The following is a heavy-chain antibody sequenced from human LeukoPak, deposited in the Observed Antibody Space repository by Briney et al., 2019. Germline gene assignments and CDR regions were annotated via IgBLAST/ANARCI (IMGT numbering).Heavy chain of an antibody. J-gene: IGHJ4*02. CDR1: GFTFSSYG. CDR3: ARWGSGSYSTFDY. D-gene: IGHD1-26*01. V-gene: IGHV3-33*01. CDR2: MWYDGSNK. Sequence: GGSLRLSCAASGFTFSSYGMHWVRQAPGKGLEWVAVMWYDGSNKYYADSVKGRFTISRDNSKNTLYLQMNSLRAEDTAVYYCARWGSGSYSTFDYWGQGTLVTVSS.